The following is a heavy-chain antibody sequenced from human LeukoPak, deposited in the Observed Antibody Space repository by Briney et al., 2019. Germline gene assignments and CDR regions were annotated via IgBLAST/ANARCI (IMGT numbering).Heavy chain of an antibody. Sequence: GGSLRLSCAASGFTFTSYWMNWVRQAPGMGLEWVANIKQDGSEKYYVDSVKGRFTISRDNAKNSLYLQMNSLRAEDTAVYYCARDPDRDGVDYWGQETLVTVSS. CDR1: GFTFTSYW. V-gene: IGHV3-7*01. D-gene: IGHD1-14*01. J-gene: IGHJ4*02. CDR3: ARDPDRDGVDY. CDR2: IKQDGSEK.